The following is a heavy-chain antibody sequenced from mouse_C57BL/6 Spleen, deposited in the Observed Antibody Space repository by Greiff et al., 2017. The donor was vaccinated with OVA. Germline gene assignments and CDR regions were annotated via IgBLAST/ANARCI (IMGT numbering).Heavy chain of an antibody. J-gene: IGHJ2*01. CDR2: ISSGGDYI. CDR1: GFTFSSYA. Sequence: EVKVVESGAGLVKPGGSLKLSCAASGFTFSSYAMSWVRQTPEKRLEWVAYISSGGDYIYYADTVKGRFTISRDNARNTLYLQMSSLKSEDTAMYYCTRDRNYFDYWGQGTTLTVSS. D-gene: IGHD2-3*01. CDR3: TRDRNYFDY. V-gene: IGHV5-9-1*02.